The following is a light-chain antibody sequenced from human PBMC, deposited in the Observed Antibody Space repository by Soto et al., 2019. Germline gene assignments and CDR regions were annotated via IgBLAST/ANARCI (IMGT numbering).Light chain of an antibody. CDR1: RYIRSD. J-gene: IGKJ1*01. V-gene: IGKV1-6*01. CDR3: LQDYNYPWT. Sequence: IQMTQSPSSLSASVGDRVTITCRASRYIRSDLSWYQQRPGQAPKVLIYTASSLQSEVPSRFSGSGSGTDFTLTISSLQPEDCATYYCLQDYNYPWTFGQGTKVEIK. CDR2: TAS.